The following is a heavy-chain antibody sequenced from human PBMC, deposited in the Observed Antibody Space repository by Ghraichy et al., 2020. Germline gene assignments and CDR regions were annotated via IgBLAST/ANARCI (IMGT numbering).Heavy chain of an antibody. CDR3: ARDAAFDYACGSIRPTNYFDY. Sequence: GGSLRLSCAASGFNFRTYGMHWVRQAPGKGLEWVALIWYDGSNEYYRDSVRGRFTISKDNSKNALYLQMNSVRVEDTAVYYCARDAAFDYACGSIRPTNYFDYWGQGTPVTVSS. CDR2: IWYDGSNE. J-gene: IGHJ4*02. CDR1: GFNFRTYG. D-gene: IGHD3-16*01. V-gene: IGHV3-33*01.